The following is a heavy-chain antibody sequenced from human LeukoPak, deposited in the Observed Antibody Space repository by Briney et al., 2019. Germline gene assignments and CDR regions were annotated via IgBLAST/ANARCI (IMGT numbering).Heavy chain of an antibody. Sequence: ASVKVSCKASGYTFTSYGISWVRQAPGQGLEWMGGIIPIFGTANYAQRFQGRVTITADESTSTAYMELSSLRSEDTAVYYCARYGGPGSYFDYWGQGTLVTVSS. CDR2: IIPIFGTA. CDR3: ARYGGPGSYFDY. CDR1: GYTFTSYG. V-gene: IGHV1-69*13. D-gene: IGHD1-26*01. J-gene: IGHJ4*02.